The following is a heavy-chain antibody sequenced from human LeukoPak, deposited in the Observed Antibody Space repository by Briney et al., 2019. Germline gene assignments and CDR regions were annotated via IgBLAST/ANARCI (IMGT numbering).Heavy chain of an antibody. CDR2: INTSENT. J-gene: IGHJ5*02. CDR3: ARIYCDGGGCYWFDP. V-gene: IGHV4-4*07. Sequence: PSETLSLTCTVSGVSINSYYWSWIRQAAGKGLEWIGRINTSENTNYNASLKSLVSLSVDTSKNQFSLKLSSVTAADTAVYYCARIYCDGGGCYWFDPWGQGTLVTVSS. D-gene: IGHD2-15*01. CDR1: GVSINSYY.